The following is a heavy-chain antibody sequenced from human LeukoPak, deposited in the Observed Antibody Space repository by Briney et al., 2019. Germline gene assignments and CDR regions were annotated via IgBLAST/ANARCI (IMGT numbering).Heavy chain of an antibody. V-gene: IGHV3-21*01. CDR2: ISSGSTYI. J-gene: IGHJ4*02. CDR3: ARLGYCSGGSCSSFDY. Sequence: KPGGSLRLSCAASGFTFSSYVMNWVRQAPGKGLEWVSSISSGSTYIYYADSVKGRFTISRDNAKSSLYLQMNSLRAEDTAVYYCARLGYCSGGSCSSFDYWGQGTLVTVSS. CDR1: GFTFSSYV. D-gene: IGHD2-15*01.